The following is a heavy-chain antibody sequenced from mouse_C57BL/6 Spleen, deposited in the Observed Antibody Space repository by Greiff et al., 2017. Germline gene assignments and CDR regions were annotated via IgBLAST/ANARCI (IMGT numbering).Heavy chain of an antibody. J-gene: IGHJ4*01. V-gene: IGHV1-82*01. Sequence: QLQQSGPELVKPGASVKISCKASGYAFSSSWMNWVKQRPGKGLEWIGRIYPGDGDTNYNGKFKGKATLTADKSSSTAYMQLSSLTSEDSAVYFCARIYYGYDHYAMDYWGQGTSVTVSS. CDR1: GYAFSSSW. CDR2: IYPGDGDT. D-gene: IGHD2-2*01. CDR3: ARIYYGYDHYAMDY.